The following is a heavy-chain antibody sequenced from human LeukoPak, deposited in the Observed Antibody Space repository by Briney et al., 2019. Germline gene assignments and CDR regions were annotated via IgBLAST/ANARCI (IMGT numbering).Heavy chain of an antibody. Sequence: GGSLRLSCAASGFTFSSYAMHWVRQAPGKGLEWVAVISYDGSNKYYADSVKGRFTISRDNAKSSLYLQMNSLRAEDTAVYYCARGGYSSSPDQFDYWGQGTLVTVSS. CDR2: ISYDGSNK. D-gene: IGHD6-13*01. V-gene: IGHV3-30*04. CDR1: GFTFSSYA. CDR3: ARGGYSSSPDQFDY. J-gene: IGHJ4*02.